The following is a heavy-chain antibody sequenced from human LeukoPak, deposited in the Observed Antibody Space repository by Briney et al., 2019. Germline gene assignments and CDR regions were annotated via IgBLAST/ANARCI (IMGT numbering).Heavy chain of an antibody. J-gene: IGHJ6*03. CDR3: ARERFTVFGVLNYYMDV. CDR1: GGTFSSYA. CDR2: IIPIFGTA. Sequence: ASVKVSCKASGGTFSSYAISWVRQAPGQGLEWMGGIIPIFGTANYAQKFQGRVTITTDESTSTAYMELSSLRSEDTAVYYCARERFTVFGVLNYYMDVWGKGTTVTVSS. D-gene: IGHD3-3*01. V-gene: IGHV1-69*05.